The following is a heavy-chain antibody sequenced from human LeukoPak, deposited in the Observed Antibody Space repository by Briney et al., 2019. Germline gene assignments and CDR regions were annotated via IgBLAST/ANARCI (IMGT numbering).Heavy chain of an antibody. D-gene: IGHD6-13*01. CDR3: AKPIAAARGDFDY. J-gene: IGHJ4*02. Sequence: GGSLRLSCAASGFTFSSYAMSWVRQAPGKGLEWVSAISGSGGSTYYADSVKGRFTISRDNSKNTLYLQMNSLRVEDTAVHFCAKPIAAARGDFDYWGQGTLVTVSS. V-gene: IGHV3-23*01. CDR1: GFTFSSYA. CDR2: ISGSGGST.